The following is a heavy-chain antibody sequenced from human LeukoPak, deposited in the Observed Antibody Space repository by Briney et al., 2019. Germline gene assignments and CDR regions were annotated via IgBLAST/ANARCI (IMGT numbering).Heavy chain of an antibody. D-gene: IGHD4-11*01. V-gene: IGHV4-39*07. Sequence: PSETLSLTCTVSGGSISSSSYYWSWIRQPPGKGLEWIGEINHRGSTTYNPSLKSRVTISVDMSKSQFSLKLSSVTAADTAVYYCARDRYSNSFYYYYAMDVWGQGTTVTVSS. CDR2: INHRGST. J-gene: IGHJ6*02. CDR3: ARDRYSNSFYYYYAMDV. CDR1: GGSISSSSYY.